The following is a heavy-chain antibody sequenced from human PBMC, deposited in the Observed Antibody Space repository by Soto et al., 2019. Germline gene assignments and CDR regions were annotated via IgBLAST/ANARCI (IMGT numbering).Heavy chain of an antibody. CDR1: GFSLSTGGMG. CDR3: VHSRCGGDCLQSYSSHYYYGMDI. CDR2: IYWDGDR. Sequence: SGPTLVNPTQTLTLTCTFSGFSLSTGGMGVGWIRQPPGKALEWLAIIYWDGDRRYRPSLMSRLTIAKDTSKNQVVLTMTNMDPVDTATYYCVHSRCGGDCLQSYSSHYYYGMDIWGQGT. J-gene: IGHJ6*02. D-gene: IGHD2-21*02. V-gene: IGHV2-5*02.